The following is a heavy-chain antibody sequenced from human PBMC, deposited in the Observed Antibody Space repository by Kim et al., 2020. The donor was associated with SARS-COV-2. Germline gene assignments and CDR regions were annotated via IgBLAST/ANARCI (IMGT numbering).Heavy chain of an antibody. Sequence: GGSLRLSCAVSGFTFSNSWVTWVRQAPGRGLEWVAYINQDGSTKWYVDSVKGRFTISRDNVRNSLFLQMSSLRAEDTAMYYFAIGMGASWGQGSLVTVSS. V-gene: IGHV3-7*05. CDR3: AIGMGAS. CDR1: GFTFSNSW. J-gene: IGHJ5*02. D-gene: IGHD3-16*01. CDR2: INQDGSTK.